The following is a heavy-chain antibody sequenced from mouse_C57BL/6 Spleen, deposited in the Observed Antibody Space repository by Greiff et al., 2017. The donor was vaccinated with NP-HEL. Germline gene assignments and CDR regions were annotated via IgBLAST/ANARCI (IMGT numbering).Heavy chain of an antibody. CDR1: GFTFSDYY. J-gene: IGHJ1*03. D-gene: IGHD1-1*01. V-gene: IGHV5-16*01. CDR2: INYDGSST. Sequence: VQLKESEGGLVQPGSSMKLSCTASGFTFSDYYMAWVRQVPEKGLEWVANINYDGSSTYYLDSLKSRFIISRDNAKNILYLQMSSLKSEDTATYYCARGYYGRDWYFDVWGTGTTVTVSS. CDR3: ARGYYGRDWYFDV.